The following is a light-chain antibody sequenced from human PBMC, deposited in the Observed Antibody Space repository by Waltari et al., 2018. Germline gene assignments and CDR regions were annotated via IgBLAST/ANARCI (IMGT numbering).Light chain of an antibody. CDR1: RGMSTF. CDR3: QQLDTYPFT. V-gene: IGKV1-9*01. Sequence: IQLTQSPSFLSASIGDKVTITYRASRGMSTFLAWYQQKPGKAPNRLIYAASTLESGVPSMFSGSGSGTDFTLTISSRQPEDLATYYCQQLDTYPFTCGPGTKVGVK. CDR2: AAS. J-gene: IGKJ3*01.